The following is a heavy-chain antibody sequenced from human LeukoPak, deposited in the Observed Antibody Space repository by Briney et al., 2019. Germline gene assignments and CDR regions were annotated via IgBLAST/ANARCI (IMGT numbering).Heavy chain of an antibody. CDR1: GGSISSHY. Sequence: SETLSLTCTVSGGSISSHYWSWIRQPPGKGLEWIGYIYYSGSTNYNPSLKSRVTISVDTSKNQFSLKLSSVTAADTAVYYCARVQSTTRGAAQTYYYYYYMDVWGKGTMVTVSS. D-gene: IGHD3-10*01. CDR2: IYYSGST. V-gene: IGHV4-59*11. CDR3: ARVQSTTRGAAQTYYYYYYMDV. J-gene: IGHJ6*03.